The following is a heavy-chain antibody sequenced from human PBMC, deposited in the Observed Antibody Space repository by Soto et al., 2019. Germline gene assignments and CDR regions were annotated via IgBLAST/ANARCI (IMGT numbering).Heavy chain of an antibody. J-gene: IGHJ6*02. D-gene: IGHD2-2*01. Sequence: GGSLSLSCAASGFTFSSYAMSWVRQAPGKGLEWVSAISGSGGSTYYADSVKGRFTISRDNSKNTLYLQMNSLRAGDTAVYYCAKDFVVVPAAILMGAPPAYYGMDVWGQGTTVTVSS. V-gene: IGHV3-23*01. CDR3: AKDFVVVPAAILMGAPPAYYGMDV. CDR2: ISGSGGST. CDR1: GFTFSSYA.